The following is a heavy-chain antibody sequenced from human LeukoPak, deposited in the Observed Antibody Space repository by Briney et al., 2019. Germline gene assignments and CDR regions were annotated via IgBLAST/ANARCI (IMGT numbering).Heavy chain of an antibody. V-gene: IGHV3-64*05. D-gene: IGHD6-19*01. CDR3: VKALSGWYPRKLFDY. Sequence: PGGSLRLSCSASGFTFSSYAMHWVRQAPGKGLEYVSSISSSGGNTYYADSLKGRFTISRDNSKNTLYIQMNSLRAEDTAVYYCVKALSGWYPRKLFDYWGQGTLVTVDS. J-gene: IGHJ4*02. CDR1: GFTFSSYA. CDR2: ISSSGGNT.